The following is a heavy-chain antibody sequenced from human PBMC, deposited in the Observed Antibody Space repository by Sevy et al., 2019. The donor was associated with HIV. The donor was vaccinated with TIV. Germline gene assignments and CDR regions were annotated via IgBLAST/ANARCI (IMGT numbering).Heavy chain of an antibody. Sequence: SETLSLTCTVSGGSISSYYWSWIRQPPGKGLEWIGYIYYSGSTNYNPSLKSRVTISVDTSKNQFSLKLSSVTAADTAVYYCARDKWELQSGGYYYYGMDVWGQGTTVTVSS. V-gene: IGHV4-59*13. CDR2: IYYSGST. D-gene: IGHD1-26*01. CDR1: GGSISSYY. J-gene: IGHJ6*02. CDR3: ARDKWELQSGGYYYYGMDV.